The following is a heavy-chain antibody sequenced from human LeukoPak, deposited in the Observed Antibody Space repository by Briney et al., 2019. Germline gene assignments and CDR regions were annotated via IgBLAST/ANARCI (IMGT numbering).Heavy chain of an antibody. CDR3: ARDRSRQGGFDFDY. Sequence: ASVKVSCKASGGTFSSYGISWVRQAPGQGLEWMGWISAYNGNTNYAQKLQGRVTMTTDTSTSTAYMELRSLRSDDTAVYYCARDRSRQGGFDFDYWGQGTLVTVSS. J-gene: IGHJ4*02. CDR2: ISAYNGNT. V-gene: IGHV1-18*01. CDR1: GGTFSSYG. D-gene: IGHD3-10*01.